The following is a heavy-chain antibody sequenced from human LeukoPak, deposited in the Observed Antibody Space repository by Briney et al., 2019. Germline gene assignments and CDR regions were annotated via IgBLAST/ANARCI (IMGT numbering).Heavy chain of an antibody. V-gene: IGHV1-8*01. D-gene: IGHD3-10*01. J-gene: IGHJ4*02. CDR1: GYTFTSYD. CDR2: MNPNSGNT. Sequence: ASVKVSCKASGYTFTSYDNNWVRQATGQGLEWMGWMNPNSGNTGYAQKFQGRVTMTRNTSISTAYMELSSLRSEDTAVYYCARTQGLSGITMVRGVIVPFDYWGQGTLVTVSS. CDR3: ARTQGLSGITMVRGVIVPFDY.